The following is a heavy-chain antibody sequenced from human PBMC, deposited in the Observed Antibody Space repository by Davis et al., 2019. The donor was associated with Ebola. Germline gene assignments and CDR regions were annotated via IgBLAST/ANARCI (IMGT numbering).Heavy chain of an antibody. CDR3: ARGLLQQWLAPFDY. J-gene: IGHJ4*02. V-gene: IGHV4-39*06. D-gene: IGHD6-19*01. CDR2: ISYSGST. CDR1: GASISSSNYY. Sequence: SETLSLTCTVSGASISSSNYYWGWIRQPPGKGLEWIGSISYSGSTYYNPSLKSRVTISVDTSKNQFTLKLSSVTAADTAVYYCARGLLQQWLAPFDYWGQGTLVTVSS.